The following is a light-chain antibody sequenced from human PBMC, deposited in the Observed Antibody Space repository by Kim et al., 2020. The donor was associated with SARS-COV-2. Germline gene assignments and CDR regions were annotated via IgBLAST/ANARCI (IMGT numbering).Light chain of an antibody. J-gene: IGLJ2*01. Sequence: SSELTQDPAVSVALGQTVRITCQGDSLRKYYATWYQQKPGQAPVLLISGRNNRPSGIPDRFSGSSSGNTASLTIAGAQAEDEADYYCNSRDTSHFVIFGGGTKRTVL. CDR2: GRN. CDR3: NSRDTSHFVI. CDR1: SLRKYY. V-gene: IGLV3-19*01.